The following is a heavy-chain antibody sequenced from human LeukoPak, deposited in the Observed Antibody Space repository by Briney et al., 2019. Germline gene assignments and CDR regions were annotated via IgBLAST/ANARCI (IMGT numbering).Heavy chain of an antibody. Sequence: GGSLRLSCAASGFTFGSYAMNWVRQAPGKGLEWVSDISGNGVNTNYADSVKGRFTISRDNSKNTLYLQMNSLRAEDTAVYYCARGGAGYCSGGICYLYWGQGTLVTVSS. V-gene: IGHV3-23*01. J-gene: IGHJ4*02. CDR3: ARGGAGYCSGGICYLY. D-gene: IGHD2-15*01. CDR2: ISGNGVNT. CDR1: GFTFGSYA.